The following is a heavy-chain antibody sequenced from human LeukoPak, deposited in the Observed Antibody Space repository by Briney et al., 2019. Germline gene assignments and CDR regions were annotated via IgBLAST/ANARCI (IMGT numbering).Heavy chain of an antibody. CDR2: ISAYNGNT. J-gene: IGHJ4*02. CDR3: ARDQITMVRGVYVVGDFDY. Sequence: GESLKISCKGSGYSFTSYGISWVRQAPGQGLEWMGWISAYNGNTNYAQKLQGRVTMTTDTSTSTAYMELRSLRSDDTAVYYCARDQITMVRGVYVVGDFDYWGQGTLVTVSS. D-gene: IGHD3-10*01. V-gene: IGHV1-18*01. CDR1: GYSFTSYG.